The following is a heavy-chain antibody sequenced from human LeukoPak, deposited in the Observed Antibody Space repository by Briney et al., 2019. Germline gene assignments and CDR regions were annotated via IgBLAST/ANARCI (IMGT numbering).Heavy chain of an antibody. CDR2: ISPSGTDM. CDR3: ARADCRTASCFLDN. CDR1: GFTFSVST. V-gene: IGHV3-21*01. D-gene: IGHD2-2*01. Sequence: GGSLRLSCAASGFTFSVSTMTWVRQAPGKGLEWVSSISPSGTDMYFAQSLKGRFTISRDNTWGTVSLQMSSLRVDDTAVYYCARADCRTASCFLDNWGQGTLVTVSS. J-gene: IGHJ4*02.